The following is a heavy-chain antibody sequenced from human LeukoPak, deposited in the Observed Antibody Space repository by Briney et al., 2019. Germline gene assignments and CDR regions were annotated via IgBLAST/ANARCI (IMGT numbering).Heavy chain of an antibody. V-gene: IGHV1-18*01. D-gene: IGHD2-2*01. J-gene: IGHJ4*02. CDR2: ISAYNGNT. CDR3: ARDTLSGYCSSTSCRRPIDY. CDR1: GYTFTSYG. Sequence: ASVKVSCKASGYTFTSYGISWVRQAPGQGLEWMGWISAYNGNTNYAQKLQGRVTMTTDTSTSTAYMELRSLRSDDTAVYYCARDTLSGYCSSTSCRRPIDYWGQGTLVTVSS.